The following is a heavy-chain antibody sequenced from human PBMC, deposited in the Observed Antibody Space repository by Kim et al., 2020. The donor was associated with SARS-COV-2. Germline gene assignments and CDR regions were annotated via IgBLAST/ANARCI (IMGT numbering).Heavy chain of an antibody. V-gene: IGHV3-48*03. CDR3: AALDSVQVPGGI. D-gene: IGHD3-10*01. J-gene: IGHJ4*02. Sequence: YVDSVNGRFTMSRDNAKNSVYLKMNSLRSEDTAIYYCAALDSVQVPGGIWGQGTLVTVSS.